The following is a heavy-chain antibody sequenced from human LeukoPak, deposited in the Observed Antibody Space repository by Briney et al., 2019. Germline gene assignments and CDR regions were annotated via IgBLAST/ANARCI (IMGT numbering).Heavy chain of an antibody. J-gene: IGHJ4*02. V-gene: IGHV4-59*01. Sequence: SETLSLTCTVSGGSINSYYWSWIQQPPGKGLEWIGYIYYSGNTNYNPSLKSRVTISLDTSKNHFSLKLSSATAADTAVYYCAREVSGSFSVFDYWGRGSLVTVSS. CDR2: IYYSGNT. CDR1: GGSINSYY. CDR3: AREVSGSFSVFDY. D-gene: IGHD1-26*01.